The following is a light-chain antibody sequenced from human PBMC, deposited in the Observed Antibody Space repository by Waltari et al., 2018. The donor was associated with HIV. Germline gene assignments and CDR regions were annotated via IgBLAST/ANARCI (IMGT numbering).Light chain of an antibody. CDR2: GDT. CDR3: QSYDSSLSGLWV. Sequence: SVLTQPPSVSGAPGPWVSISCTGTNSHIGAGVDVHLYRHSPGTAPTLVIYGDTIRPSGVPDRFSGSRSGNSVTLDITGLRAEDEGDYFCQSYDSSLSGLWVFGAGTRLTVL. CDR1: NSHIGAGVD. J-gene: IGLJ3*02. V-gene: IGLV1-40*01.